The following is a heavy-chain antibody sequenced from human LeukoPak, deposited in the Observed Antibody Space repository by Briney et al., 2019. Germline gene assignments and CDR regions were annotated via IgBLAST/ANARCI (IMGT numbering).Heavy chain of an antibody. CDR1: GYTFTIYG. V-gene: IGHV1-18*01. CDR3: ARDPWYYDFWSGYVGFDY. J-gene: IGHJ4*02. D-gene: IGHD3-3*01. Sequence: ASVTVSFTASGYTFTIYGISWVRQAPGQGQEWMGWISAYNGNTNYAQKLQGRVTMTTDTSTSTAYMELRSLRSDDTAVYYCARDPWYYDFWSGYVGFDYWGQGTLVTVSS. CDR2: ISAYNGNT.